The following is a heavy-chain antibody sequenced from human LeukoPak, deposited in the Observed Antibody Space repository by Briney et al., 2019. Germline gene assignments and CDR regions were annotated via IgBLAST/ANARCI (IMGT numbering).Heavy chain of an antibody. CDR2: IYHSGST. V-gene: IGHV4-38-2*02. CDR1: GYSISSGYY. CDR3: ARGGDYDYVWGSYRPLDY. Sequence: SETLSLTCTVSGYSISSGYYWGWIRQPPGKGLEWIGSIYHSGSTYYNPSLKSRVTISVDTSKNQFSLKLSSVTAADTAVYYCARGGDYDYVWGSYRPLDYWGQGTLVTVSS. D-gene: IGHD3-16*02. J-gene: IGHJ4*02.